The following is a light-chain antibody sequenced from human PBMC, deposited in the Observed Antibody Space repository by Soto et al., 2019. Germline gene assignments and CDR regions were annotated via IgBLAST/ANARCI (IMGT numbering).Light chain of an antibody. CDR3: QQSYSTSIT. CDR1: QSISSY. J-gene: IGKJ5*01. Sequence: DIQMTQSPSSLSASVGDRVTITCRASQSISSYLNWYQQKPGKAPKLLIYAASSLQSGVPSRFSGSGSGTDFTLTISSLQPVVFSTYYCQQSYSTSITFCQGPRLEIK. V-gene: IGKV1-39*01. CDR2: AAS.